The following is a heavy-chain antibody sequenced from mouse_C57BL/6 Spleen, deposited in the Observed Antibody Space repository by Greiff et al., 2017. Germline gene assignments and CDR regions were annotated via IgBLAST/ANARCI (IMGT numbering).Heavy chain of an antibody. D-gene: IGHD1-1*01. V-gene: IGHV5-9*01. J-gene: IGHJ4*01. CDR3: GTAVVRDY. CDR1: GFTFSSYT. CDR2: ISGGGGNT. Sequence: DVMLVESGGGLVKPGGSLKLSCAASGFTFSSYTMSWVRQTPEKRLEWVATISGGGGNTYYPDSVKGRFTISRDNAKNTLYLQMSRLRSEDTALYYCGTAVVRDYWGQGTSVTVSS.